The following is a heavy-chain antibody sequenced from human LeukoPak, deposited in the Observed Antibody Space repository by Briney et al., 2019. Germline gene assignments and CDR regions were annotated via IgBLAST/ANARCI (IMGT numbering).Heavy chain of an antibody. CDR3: ATAPSRITIFGVVPYYFDY. CDR2: ISSSGSTI. V-gene: IGHV3-11*01. J-gene: IGHJ4*02. Sequence: GGSLRLSCAASGFTFSDYYMSWIRQAPGKGLEWVSYISSSGSTIYYADSVKGRFTISRDNAKNSLYLQINSLRAEDTALYYCATAPSRITIFGVVPYYFDYWGQGSLVTVSS. D-gene: IGHD3-3*01. CDR1: GFTFSDYY.